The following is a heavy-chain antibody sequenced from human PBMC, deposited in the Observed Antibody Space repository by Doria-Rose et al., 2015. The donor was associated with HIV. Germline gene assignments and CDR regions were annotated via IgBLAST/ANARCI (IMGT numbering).Heavy chain of an antibody. V-gene: IGHV2-26*01. CDR3: ARIKSSRWYHKYYFDF. CDR2: TFSGDER. CDR1: GVSLSSPGMG. Sequence: QVQLVQSGPVLVKPTETLTLTCTVSGVSLSSPGMGVSWIRQPPGKALEWLANTFSGDERSYKTSLKSRLTISRGTSKSQVVLTMTDMDPVDTATYYCARIKSSRWYHKYYFDFWGQGTLVIVSA. J-gene: IGHJ4*02. D-gene: IGHD6-13*01.